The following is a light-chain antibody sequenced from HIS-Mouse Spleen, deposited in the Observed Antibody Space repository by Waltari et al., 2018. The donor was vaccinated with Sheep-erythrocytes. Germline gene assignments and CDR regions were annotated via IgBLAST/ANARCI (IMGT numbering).Light chain of an antibody. Sequence: QSALTQPASVSGSPGQSITISCTGTSSDVGRYNLVSWYQQHPGKAPKLMIYEGSKRPSVVSNRFSGSKSGNTASLTISGLQAEDEADYYCCSYAGSSTPWVFGGGTKLTVL. CDR3: CSYAGSSTPWV. V-gene: IGLV2-23*01. CDR1: SSDVGRYNL. J-gene: IGLJ3*02. CDR2: EGS.